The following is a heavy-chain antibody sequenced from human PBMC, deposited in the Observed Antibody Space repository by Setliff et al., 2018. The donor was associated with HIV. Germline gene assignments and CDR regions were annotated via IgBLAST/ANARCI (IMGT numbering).Heavy chain of an antibody. J-gene: IGHJ3*02. Sequence: ASETLSLTCGVYGGSFSGYYWTWIRQPPGKGPEWIGEINHRGTTNSNPSLKRRVTISVDTSKSQFSLRLSSVTAADTAVYYCARPRLWRDAFDIWGQGAMVTVSS. D-gene: IGHD1-1*01. CDR2: INHRGTT. CDR3: ARPRLWRDAFDI. V-gene: IGHV4-34*01. CDR1: GGSFSGYY.